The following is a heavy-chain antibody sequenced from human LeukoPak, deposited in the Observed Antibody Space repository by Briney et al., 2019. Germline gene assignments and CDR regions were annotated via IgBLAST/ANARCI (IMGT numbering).Heavy chain of an antibody. J-gene: IGHJ5*02. Sequence: SETLSLTCAVYGGSFSGYYWSWIRQPPGKGLEWIGYIYYSGSTNYNPPLKSRVTISVDTSKNQFSLKLSSVTAADTAVYYCARDQGYYYDGSGYPSGWFDPWGQGTLVTVSS. CDR2: IYYSGST. V-gene: IGHV4-59*12. CDR1: GGSFSGYY. D-gene: IGHD3-22*01. CDR3: ARDQGYYYDGSGYPSGWFDP.